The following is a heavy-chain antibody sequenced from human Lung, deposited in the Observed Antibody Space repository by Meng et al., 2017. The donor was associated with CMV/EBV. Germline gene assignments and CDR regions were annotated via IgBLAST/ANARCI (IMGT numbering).Heavy chain of an antibody. Sequence: GEFLKTSCASSGFSFSNAWMSWVRQAPGKGLEWVGRIKSKTEDGTTDYAAPVKGRFTISRDDSKNTQYLQMNSRKTEDTAVYYYTTVPYDYGDYVSDYWGQGTXVTVSS. V-gene: IGHV3-15*01. J-gene: IGHJ4*02. CDR1: GFSFSNAW. CDR3: TTVPYDYGDYVSDY. CDR2: IKSKTEDGTT. D-gene: IGHD4-17*01.